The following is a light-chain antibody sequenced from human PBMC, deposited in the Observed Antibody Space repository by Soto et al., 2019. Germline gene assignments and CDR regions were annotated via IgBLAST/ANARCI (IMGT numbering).Light chain of an antibody. J-gene: IGKJ1*01. CDR1: QSISFF. Sequence: IHMTQSPFYLYASVGDRVTITCRASQSISFFLNWYQQRPGEAPDLLIFAASILQSGVPSRFSGSGSGTDFTLTIDSLQPDDFATYFCQQTYNAPRTFGQGTKVDI. V-gene: IGKV1-39*01. CDR3: QQTYNAPRT. CDR2: AAS.